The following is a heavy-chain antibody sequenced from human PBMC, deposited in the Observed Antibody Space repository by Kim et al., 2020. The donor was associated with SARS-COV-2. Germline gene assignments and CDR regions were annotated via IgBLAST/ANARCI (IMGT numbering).Heavy chain of an antibody. CDR1: GFIFSDSGLIFSDSA. V-gene: IGHV3-23*01. Sequence: GGSLRLSCAVSGFIFSDSGLIFSDSAMSWVRQVSGKGLEWVSTISADGDTTFYGDSVKGRFIISRDNFKSTLYLEMDSLRVEDTAMYYCAKKAEPGPSPLESWGPGTLVSVSS. CDR2: ISADGDTT. CDR3: AKKAEPGPSPLES. D-gene: IGHD1-1*01. J-gene: IGHJ4*02.